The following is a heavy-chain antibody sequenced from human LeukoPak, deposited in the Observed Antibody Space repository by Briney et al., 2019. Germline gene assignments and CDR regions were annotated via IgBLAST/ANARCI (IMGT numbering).Heavy chain of an antibody. CDR3: AREYYYDSSGPPNCMDV. CDR2: ISSSSSYI. D-gene: IGHD3-22*01. Sequence: AGGSLRLSCAASGFTFSSYSMNWVRQPPGKGLEWASSISSSSSYIYYADSVKGRFTISRDNAKNSLYLQMNSLRAEDTAVYYCAREYYYDSSGPPNCMDVWGKGTTVTVSS. CDR1: GFTFSSYS. J-gene: IGHJ6*03. V-gene: IGHV3-21*01.